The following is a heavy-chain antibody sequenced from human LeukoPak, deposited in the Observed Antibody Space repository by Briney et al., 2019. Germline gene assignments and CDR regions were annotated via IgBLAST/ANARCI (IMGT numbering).Heavy chain of an antibody. J-gene: IGHJ4*02. CDR3: ARGAFDRLEYSSYRAFDY. CDR1: GGTFSSYA. Sequence: SVKVSCKASGGTFSSYAISWVRQAPGQGLEWMGGIIPIFGTANYAQKFQGRVTITADESTSTAYMELSSLRSEDTAVYYCARGAFDRLEYSSYRAFDYWGQGTLVSVSS. CDR2: IIPIFGTA. V-gene: IGHV1-69*13. D-gene: IGHD6-6*01.